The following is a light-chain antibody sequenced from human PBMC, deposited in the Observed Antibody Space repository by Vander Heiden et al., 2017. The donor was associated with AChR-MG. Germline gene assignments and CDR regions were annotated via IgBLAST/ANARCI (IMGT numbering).Light chain of an antibody. V-gene: IGLV1-40*01. CDR1: SSNIGAGYD. CDR3: QSYDSSLSGSEV. Sequence: QSVLTQPPPVSGAPGQRVIISCPGSSSNIGAGYDVHWYQQLPGTATKLLIYGNSNRPSGVPDRFSGSKSGTSASLAITGLQAEDEADYYCQSYDSSLSGSEVFGGGTKLTVL. J-gene: IGLJ2*01. CDR2: GNS.